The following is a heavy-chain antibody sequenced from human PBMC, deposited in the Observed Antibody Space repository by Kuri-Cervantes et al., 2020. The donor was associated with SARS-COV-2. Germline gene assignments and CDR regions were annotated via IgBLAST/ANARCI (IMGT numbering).Heavy chain of an antibody. CDR3: ARLPPNCSGGSCYDGYYYYGMDV. CDR1: GYSFTSYW. CDR2: IYSGDSDT. D-gene: IGHD2-15*01. V-gene: IGHV5-51*01. J-gene: IGHJ6*02. Sequence: GGSLRLSCKGSGYSFTSYWIGWVRQMPGKGLEWMGIIYSGDSDTRYSPSFQGQVTISADKSISTAYLQWSSLKASDTAMYYCARLPPNCSGGSCYDGYYYYGMDVWGQGTTVTVSS.